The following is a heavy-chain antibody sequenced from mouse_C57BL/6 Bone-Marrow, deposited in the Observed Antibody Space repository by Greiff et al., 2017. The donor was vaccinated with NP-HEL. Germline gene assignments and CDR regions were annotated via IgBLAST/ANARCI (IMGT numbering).Heavy chain of an antibody. CDR2: INPNNGGT. Sequence: EVQLQQSGPELVKPGASVKISCKASGYTFTDYYMNWVKQSHGKSLEWIGDINPNNGGTSYNQKFKGKATLTVDKSSSTAYMELRSLTSKDSAVYYYAYSSFSWFAYWGQGALVTVSA. CDR3: AYSSFSWFAY. CDR1: GYTFTDYY. V-gene: IGHV1-26*01. J-gene: IGHJ3*01. D-gene: IGHD1-1*01.